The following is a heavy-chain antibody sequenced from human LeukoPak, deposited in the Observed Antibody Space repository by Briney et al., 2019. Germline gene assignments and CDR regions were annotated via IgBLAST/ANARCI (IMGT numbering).Heavy chain of an antibody. CDR2: INAGNGNT. Sequence: ASVKVSCKASGYTFTSYAMHWVRQAPGQRLEWMGWINAGNGNTKYSQKFQGRVTITRDTSASTAYMELSSLRSEDTAVYYCARNYYDSSGYYSDGMDVWGQGTTVTVSS. J-gene: IGHJ6*02. D-gene: IGHD3-22*01. CDR3: ARNYYDSSGYYSDGMDV. CDR1: GYTFTSYA. V-gene: IGHV1-3*01.